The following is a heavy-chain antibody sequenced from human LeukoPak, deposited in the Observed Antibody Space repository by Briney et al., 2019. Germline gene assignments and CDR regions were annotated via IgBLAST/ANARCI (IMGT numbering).Heavy chain of an antibody. V-gene: IGHV3-23*01. CDR2: ISGSGGST. J-gene: IGHJ5*02. CDR1: GFTFSSYA. CDR3: AKAEYCSSTSCATGWFDP. Sequence: GGSLRLSCAASGFTFSSYAMCWVRQAPGKGLEWVSAISGSGGSTYYADSVKGRFTISRDNSKNTLYLQMNSLRAEDTAVYYCAKAEYCSSTSCATGWFDPWGQGTLVTVSS. D-gene: IGHD2-2*01.